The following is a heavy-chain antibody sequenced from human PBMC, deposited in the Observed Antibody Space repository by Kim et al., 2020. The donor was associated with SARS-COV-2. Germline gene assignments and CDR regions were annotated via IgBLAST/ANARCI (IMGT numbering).Heavy chain of an antibody. Sequence: GGSLRLSCAASGSTLSSYWMHWVRQVPGKGLMWVSRINNDGSSTSYADSVKGRFTISRDNTKNTLYLEMNSLRAEDTAVYYCARGGSNPNWFDPWGQGTLVTVSS. CDR3: ARGGSNPNWFDP. J-gene: IGHJ5*02. V-gene: IGHV3-74*01. CDR1: GSTLSSYW. CDR2: INNDGSST. D-gene: IGHD2-2*01.